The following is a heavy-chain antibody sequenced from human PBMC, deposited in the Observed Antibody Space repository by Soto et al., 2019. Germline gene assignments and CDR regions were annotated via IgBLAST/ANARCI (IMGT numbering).Heavy chain of an antibody. CDR3: AKGASYYYDSSGYYLTDY. J-gene: IGHJ4*02. V-gene: IGHV3-23*01. Sequence: PGGSLRLSCAASGFTFSSYAMSWVRQAPGKGLEWVSAISGSGGSTYYADSVKGRFTISRDNSKNTLYLQMNSLRAEDTAVYYCAKGASYYYDSSGYYLTDYWGQGTLVTVSS. CDR1: GFTFSSYA. D-gene: IGHD3-22*01. CDR2: ISGSGGST.